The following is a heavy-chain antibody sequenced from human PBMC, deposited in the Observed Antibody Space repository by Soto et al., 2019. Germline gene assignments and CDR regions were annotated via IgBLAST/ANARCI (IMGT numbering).Heavy chain of an antibody. CDR2: IYADDST. CDR1: GFTVSSKY. CDR3: GRGWADVTAPDY. J-gene: IGHJ4*02. D-gene: IGHD2-21*02. V-gene: IGHV3-66*01. Sequence: EVQLVESGGGLVQPGGSLRLSCAASGFTVSSKYMTWVRQAPGQGLEWVTVIYADDSTYYADSVKGRFTISRENLNNTLYLQMNSLRAEDTAVYYCGRGWADVTAPDYWGQGTLVTVSS.